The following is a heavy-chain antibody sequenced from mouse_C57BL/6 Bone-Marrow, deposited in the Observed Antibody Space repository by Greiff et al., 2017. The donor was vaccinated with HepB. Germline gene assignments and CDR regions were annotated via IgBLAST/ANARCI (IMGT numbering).Heavy chain of an antibody. J-gene: IGHJ3*01. CDR1: GFTFSSYG. CDR3: ARQYYGSGGFAY. Sequence: EVQLVESGGDLVKPGGSLKLSCAASGFTFSSYGMSWVRQTPDKRLEWVATISSGGSYTYYPDSVKGRFTISRDNAKNTLYLQMSSLKSEDTAMYYCARQYYGSGGFAYWGQGTLVTVSA. CDR2: ISSGGSYT. V-gene: IGHV5-6*01. D-gene: IGHD1-1*01.